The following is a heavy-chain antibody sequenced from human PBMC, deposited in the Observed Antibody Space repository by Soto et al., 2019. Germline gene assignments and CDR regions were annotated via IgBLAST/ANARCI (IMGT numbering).Heavy chain of an antibody. Sequence: PSGPLSLTRSVSYGFSSSWYDYSRWMLQPPGKGLEWIGYIYYSGSTYYNSSLKSRVTISVDTSKNQFSLKLSSVTAADTAVYYCAREYKRLSGMAVWGQGTTVTVSS. CDR2: IYYSGST. V-gene: IGHV4-30-4*01. J-gene: IGHJ6*02. CDR1: YGFSSSWYDY. D-gene: IGHD1-20*01. CDR3: AREYKRLSGMAV.